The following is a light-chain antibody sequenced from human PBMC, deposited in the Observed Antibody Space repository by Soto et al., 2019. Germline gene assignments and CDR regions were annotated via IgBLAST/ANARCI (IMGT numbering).Light chain of an antibody. CDR3: QQYGSVPLT. CDR1: QSVSTSY. J-gene: IGKJ4*01. V-gene: IGKV3-20*01. Sequence: ESVLTQSPGTLSLSPGERATLSCRASQSVSTSYLAWYQQKPGQAPRLLIYGASSRATGIPDRFSGSGSGADFTLTISRLEPEDLAVYYCQQYGSVPLTFGGGTKVDIK. CDR2: GAS.